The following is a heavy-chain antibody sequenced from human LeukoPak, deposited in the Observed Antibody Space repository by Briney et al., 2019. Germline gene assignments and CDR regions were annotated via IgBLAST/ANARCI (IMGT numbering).Heavy chain of an antibody. Sequence: PSETLSLTCTVSGGSISNSGFYWGWIRQPPGKGLEWIGSIYYSGSAYYNPSLKSRVTIFVDTSKNQFSLNLSSVTAADTAVYYCARLRNSIAAGDYWGQGTLVTVSP. CDR2: IYYSGSA. V-gene: IGHV4-39*01. CDR1: GGSISNSGFY. CDR3: ARLRNSIAAGDY. J-gene: IGHJ4*02. D-gene: IGHD6-6*01.